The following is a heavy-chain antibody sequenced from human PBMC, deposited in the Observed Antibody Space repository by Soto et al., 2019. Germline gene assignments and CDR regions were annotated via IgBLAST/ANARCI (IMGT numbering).Heavy chain of an antibody. J-gene: IGHJ4*02. V-gene: IGHV3-30-3*01. CDR3: ARHKRDLRFLEWSYYFDY. CDR2: ISYDGSNK. CDR1: GFTFSSYA. Sequence: GGAPRLPFGASGFTFSSYALHWGRQAPGKGAEGVALISYDGSNKYYADSVKGRFTISRDNSKNTLYLQMNSLRAEDTAVYYCARHKRDLRFLEWSYYFDYWGQGTLVTVSS. D-gene: IGHD3-3*01.